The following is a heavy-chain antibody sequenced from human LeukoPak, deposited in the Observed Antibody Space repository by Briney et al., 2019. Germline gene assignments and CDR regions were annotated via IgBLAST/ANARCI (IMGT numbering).Heavy chain of an antibody. V-gene: IGHV1-69*13. J-gene: IGHJ4*02. CDR2: IIPIFGTA. D-gene: IGHD3-22*01. CDR1: GGTFSSYA. CDR3: ARGGKLDYYDSSGYYDPLYYY. Sequence: SVKVPCKASGGTFSSYAISWVRQAPGQGLEWMGGIIPIFGTANYAQKFQGRVTITADESTSTAYMELSSLRSEDTAVYYCARGGKLDYYDSSGYYDPLYYYWGQGTLVTVSS.